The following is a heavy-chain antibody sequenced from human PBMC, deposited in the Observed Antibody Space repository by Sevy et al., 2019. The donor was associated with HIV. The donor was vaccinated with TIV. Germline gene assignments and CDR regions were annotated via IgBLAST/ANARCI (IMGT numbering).Heavy chain of an antibody. V-gene: IGHV3-23*01. CDR2: ISGSGGST. J-gene: IGHJ4*02. Sequence: GESLKISCAASGFTFSSYAMSWVRQAPGKGLEWVSAISGSGGSTYYADSVKGRFTISRDNSKNTLYLQMNSLRAEDTAVYYCAKVKSGWYRDYFDYWGQGTLVTVSS. CDR1: GFTFSSYA. CDR3: AKVKSGWYRDYFDY. D-gene: IGHD6-19*01.